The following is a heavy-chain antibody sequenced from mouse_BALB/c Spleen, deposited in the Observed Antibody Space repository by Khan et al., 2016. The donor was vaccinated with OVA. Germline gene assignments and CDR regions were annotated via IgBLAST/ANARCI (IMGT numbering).Heavy chain of an antibody. CDR2: ISYSGRT. Sequence: EVQLQESGPGLVKPSQSLSLTCTVTGYSITSDYAWNWIRQFPGNKLEWMGYISYSGRTSYNPSLKSRISITRDTSTNQLFLQLNSVTTEDTATYYCARSVTITTVVATDFDYWGQGTTLTVSS. CDR1: GYSITSDYA. D-gene: IGHD1-1*01. V-gene: IGHV3-2*02. J-gene: IGHJ2*01. CDR3: ARSVTITTVVATDFDY.